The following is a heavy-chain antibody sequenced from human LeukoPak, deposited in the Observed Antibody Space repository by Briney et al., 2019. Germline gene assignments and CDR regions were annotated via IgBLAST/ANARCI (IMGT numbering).Heavy chain of an antibody. V-gene: IGHV3-23*01. CDR2: ISGSGGST. D-gene: IGHD5-12*01. CDR3: VKNAVDIVATMAY. Sequence: GGSLRLSCAASGFIFSSYCMSWVRQAPGKGLEWVSSISGSGGSTYYAGSVRGRFTISRTNSKNTLHLQMNSLRAEDTAVYYCVKNAVDIVATMAYWGQGTLVTVSS. CDR1: GFIFSSYC. J-gene: IGHJ4*02.